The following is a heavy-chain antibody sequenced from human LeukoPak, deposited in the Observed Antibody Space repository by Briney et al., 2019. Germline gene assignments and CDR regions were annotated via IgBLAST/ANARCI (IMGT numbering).Heavy chain of an antibody. CDR1: GGSFSGYY. J-gene: IGHJ5*02. CDR2: INHSGGT. CDR3: ARGPNYDFWSGSDNWFDP. V-gene: IGHV4-34*01. Sequence: SETLSLTCAVYGGSFSGYYWSWIRQPPGKGLEWIGEINHSGGTNYNPSLKSRVTISVDTSKNQFSLKLSSVTAADTAVYYCARGPNYDFWSGSDNWFDPWGQGTLVTVSS. D-gene: IGHD3-3*01.